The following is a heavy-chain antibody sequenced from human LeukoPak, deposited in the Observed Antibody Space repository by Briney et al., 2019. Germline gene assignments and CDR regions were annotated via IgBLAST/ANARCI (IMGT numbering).Heavy chain of an antibody. D-gene: IGHD3-10*01. CDR3: TRQGSGSYYYYYMDV. J-gene: IGHJ6*03. V-gene: IGHV3-73*01. Sequence: GGSLRLSCAASGFTFSGSAMHWVRQASGKGLEWVGRIRSKANSYATAYAASVKGRFTISRDDSKNTAYLQMNSLKTEDTAVYYCTRQGSGSYYYYYMDVWGKGTTVTVSS. CDR1: GFTFSGSA. CDR2: IRSKANSYAT.